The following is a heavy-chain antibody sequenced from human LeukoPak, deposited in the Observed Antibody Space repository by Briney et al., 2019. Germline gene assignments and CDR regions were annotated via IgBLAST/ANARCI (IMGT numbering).Heavy chain of an antibody. D-gene: IGHD5-12*01. V-gene: IGHV3-48*01. CDR2: IGISSGNT. CDR1: GFNFIDYS. CDR3: ARDHRYAFDN. J-gene: IGHJ4*01. Sequence: GGSLRPSCAASGFNFIDYSMNWVRQAPGKGLEGISYIGISSGNTKYADSVKGRFTISRDKARNSLYLQMNSLRVEDTAVYYCARDHRYAFDNWGHGTLVTVSS.